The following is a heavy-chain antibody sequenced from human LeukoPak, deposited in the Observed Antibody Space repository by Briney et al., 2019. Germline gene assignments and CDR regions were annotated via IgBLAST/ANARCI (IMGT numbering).Heavy chain of an antibody. D-gene: IGHD6-19*01. J-gene: IGHJ4*02. V-gene: IGHV5-51*01. CDR1: GYSFTSYW. CDR2: IYPGDSDS. CDR3: ARQVAYTSGRTFDF. Sequence: PGESLKISCKGSGYSFTSYWIGWVRQMPGIGLEWMGIIYPGDSDSTYSPSFQGQVTISADKSISTAYLQWSSLKASDAAMYYCARQVAYTSGRTFDFWGQGTLVTVSS.